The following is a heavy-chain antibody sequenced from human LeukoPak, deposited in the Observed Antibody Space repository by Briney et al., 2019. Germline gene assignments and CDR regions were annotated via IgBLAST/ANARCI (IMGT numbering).Heavy chain of an antibody. D-gene: IGHD4-23*01. CDR3: ARDDDRGKTTDY. J-gene: IGHJ4*02. V-gene: IGHV4-39*07. Sequence: SETLSLTCTVSGGSISSSSYYWGWIRQPPGKGLEWIGSIYYSGSTNYNPSLKSRVTISVDTSKNQFSLKLSSVTAADTAVYYCARDDDRGKTTDYWGQGTLVTVSS. CDR2: IYYSGST. CDR1: GGSISSSSYY.